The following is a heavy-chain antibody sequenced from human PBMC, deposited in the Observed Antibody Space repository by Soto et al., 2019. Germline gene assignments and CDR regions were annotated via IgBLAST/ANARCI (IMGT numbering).Heavy chain of an antibody. CDR3: AKDKRGWGCRLSRAFDI. Sequence: EVQLVESGGGLVQPGRSLRLSCAASGFTFDDYAMHWVRQAPGKGLEWVSGISWNSGSIGYADSVKGRFTISRDNAQNPPYLEMDSLRAGEPALYYCAKDKRGWGCRLSRAFDIWGQGTMVTVSS. D-gene: IGHD1-26*01. J-gene: IGHJ3*02. CDR2: ISWNSGSI. V-gene: IGHV3-9*01. CDR1: GFTFDDYA.